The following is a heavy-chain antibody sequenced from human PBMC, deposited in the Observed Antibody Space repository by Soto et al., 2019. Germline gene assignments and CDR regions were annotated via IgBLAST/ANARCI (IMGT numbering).Heavy chain of an antibody. CDR2: ISSSGTTT. CDR3: ARGSTDSYPGSRIFDF. J-gene: IGHJ4*02. V-gene: IGHV3-23*01. CDR1: GFTFSSYA. Sequence: EVQLLESGGGLVQPGGSLRLSCAASGFTFSSYAMNWVRQAPGTGLEWVSGISSSGTTTYYADSVKGRFTISRDKAKNTLYLEMSSLRAEDSAIYYCARGSTDSYPGSRIFDFWGRGTLVTVSS. D-gene: IGHD3-10*01.